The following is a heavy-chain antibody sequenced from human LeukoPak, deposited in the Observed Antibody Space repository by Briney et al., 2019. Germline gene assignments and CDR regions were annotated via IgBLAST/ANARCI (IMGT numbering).Heavy chain of an antibody. D-gene: IGHD2-15*01. CDR1: VYTFTGYY. CDR3: ARGYCSGGSCYYYFDY. Sequence: ASVKVSCKASVYTFTGYYMHWVRQAPGQGLEGMGWINPNSGGTNYAQKFQGRVTMTRDTSISTAYMELSRLRSDDTAVYYCARGYCSGGSCYYYFDYWGQGTLVTVSS. CDR2: INPNSGGT. J-gene: IGHJ4*02. V-gene: IGHV1-2*02.